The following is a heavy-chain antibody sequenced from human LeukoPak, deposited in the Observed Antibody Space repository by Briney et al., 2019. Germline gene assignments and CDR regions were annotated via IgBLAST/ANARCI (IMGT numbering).Heavy chain of an antibody. V-gene: IGHV4-59*01. CDR2: SYYSGST. Sequence: PSETLSLTCTVSGGSISSYYWSWIRQPPGKGLEWIGYSYYSGSTNYNPSLKSRVTISVDTSKNQFSLKLSSVTAADTAVYYCARDLRVVVIYPSSGFFDYWGQGTLVTVSS. CDR3: ARDLRVVVIYPSSGFFDY. J-gene: IGHJ4*02. D-gene: IGHD3-22*01. CDR1: GGSISSYY.